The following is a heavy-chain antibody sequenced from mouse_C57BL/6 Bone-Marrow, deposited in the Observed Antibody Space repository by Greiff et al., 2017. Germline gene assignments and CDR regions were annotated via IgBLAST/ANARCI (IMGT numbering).Heavy chain of an antibody. CDR2: ISSGGDYI. Sequence: EVQRVESGEGLVKPGGSLKLSCAASGFTFSSYAMSWVRQTPEKRLEWVAYISSGGDYIYYADTVKGRFTISRDNARNTLYLQMSSLKSDDTAMYYCTRDPIYYYGSSYWYFDVWGTGTTVTVSS. D-gene: IGHD1-1*01. CDR1: GFTFSSYA. J-gene: IGHJ1*03. V-gene: IGHV5-9-1*02. CDR3: TRDPIYYYGSSYWYFDV.